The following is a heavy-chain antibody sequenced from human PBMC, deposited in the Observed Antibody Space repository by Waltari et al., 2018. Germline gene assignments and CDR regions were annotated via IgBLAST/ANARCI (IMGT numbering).Heavy chain of an antibody. CDR3: ARTSTRDFYYMDV. D-gene: IGHD1-1*01. Sequence: EVQLVQSGAEVKKPGESLRISCEGSGYDFSTYWITWGHHMPGKGLEWMGRIDPSDSYTNYSPSFRGHVTISVDRSISTAYIQGSGLRASDTAIYYCARTSTRDFYYMDVWGKGTTVTVSS. CDR1: GYDFSTYW. CDR2: IDPSDSYT. J-gene: IGHJ6*03. V-gene: IGHV5-10-1*01.